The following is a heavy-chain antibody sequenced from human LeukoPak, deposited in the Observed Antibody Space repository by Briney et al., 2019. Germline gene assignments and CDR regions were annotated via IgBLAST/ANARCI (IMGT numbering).Heavy chain of an antibody. CDR1: GGSISSSSYY. J-gene: IGHJ4*02. D-gene: IGHD3-10*01. CDR3: AGFSGSYYKLHDY. CDR2: IYYSGST. V-gene: IGHV4-39*01. Sequence: SETLSLTCTVSGGSISSSSYYWGWIRQPPGKGLEWIGSIYYSGSTYYNPSLKSRVTISVDTSKSQFSLKLSSVTAADTAVYYCAGFSGSYYKLHDYWGQGTLVTVSS.